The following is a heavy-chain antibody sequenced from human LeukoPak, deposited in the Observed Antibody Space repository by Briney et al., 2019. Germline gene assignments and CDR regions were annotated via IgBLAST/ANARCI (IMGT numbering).Heavy chain of an antibody. CDR2: IIPILGIA. J-gene: IGHJ4*02. CDR3: ASPYDSSGFTFDY. Sequence: SVKVSSKASGGTFTSYTISWVRQAPGQGREWMGRIIPILGIANYTQKFQGRDTITAHKSTSTAYMELSSLRSEDTAGYYCASPYDSSGFTFDYWGQGTLVTVSS. V-gene: IGHV1-69*02. CDR1: GGTFTSYT. D-gene: IGHD3-22*01.